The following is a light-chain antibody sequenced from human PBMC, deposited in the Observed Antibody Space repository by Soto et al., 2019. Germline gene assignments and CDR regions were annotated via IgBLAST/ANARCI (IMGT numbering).Light chain of an antibody. CDR1: SSDIGGHHF. CDR2: EVT. J-gene: IGLJ1*01. Sequence: QSALTQPASVSGSPVQSITISCTGTSSDIGGHHFVSWYQQQSGKSPKLVIYEVTDRPSGVSDRFSGSKSGNTASLTISGLKPEDEADYYWSSYTTXSLYVFGIGTKVTXL. CDR3: SSYTTXSLYV. V-gene: IGLV2-14*01.